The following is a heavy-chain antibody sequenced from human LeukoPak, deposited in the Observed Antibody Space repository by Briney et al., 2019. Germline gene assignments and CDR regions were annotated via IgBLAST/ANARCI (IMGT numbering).Heavy chain of an antibody. D-gene: IGHD3-22*01. CDR3: AKYKISDSSGYSYYFDY. Sequence: GGSLRLSCAASGFTFSSYAMSWVRQAPGKGLEWVSAISGSGGSTYYADSVKGRFTISRDNSKNTLYLQMNSLRAEDTAVYYCAKYKISDSSGYSYYFDYWGQGTLVTVSS. V-gene: IGHV3-23*01. CDR2: ISGSGGST. CDR1: GFTFSSYA. J-gene: IGHJ4*02.